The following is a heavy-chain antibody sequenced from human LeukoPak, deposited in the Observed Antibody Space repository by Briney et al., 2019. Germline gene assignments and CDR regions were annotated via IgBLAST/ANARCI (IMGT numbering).Heavy chain of an antibody. CDR1: GFTFSGYW. CDR2: IKQDGSEK. J-gene: IGHJ4*02. Sequence: GGSLRLSCAASGFTFSGYWMSWVRQAPGKGLEWVANIKQDGSEKYYVDSVKGRFTISRDNAKNSLYLQINSLRAEDTAVYYCAREVRQQLVKYYDYWGQGTLVTVSS. V-gene: IGHV3-7*01. CDR3: AREVRQQLVKYYDY. D-gene: IGHD6-13*01.